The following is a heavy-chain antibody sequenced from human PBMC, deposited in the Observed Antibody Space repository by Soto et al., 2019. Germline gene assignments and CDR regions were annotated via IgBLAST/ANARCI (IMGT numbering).Heavy chain of an antibody. Sequence: SETLSLTXTVSGGSISSSSYYWGWIRQPPGKGLEWIGSIYYSGSTYYNPSLKSRVTISVDTSKNQFSLKLSSVTAADTAVYYCARLLTMLYGMDVWGQGTTVTVSS. CDR1: GGSISSSSYY. CDR2: IYYSGST. J-gene: IGHJ6*02. V-gene: IGHV4-39*01. D-gene: IGHD3-10*01. CDR3: ARLLTMLYGMDV.